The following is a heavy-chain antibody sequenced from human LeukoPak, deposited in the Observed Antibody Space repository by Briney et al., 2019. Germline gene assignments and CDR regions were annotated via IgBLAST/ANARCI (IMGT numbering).Heavy chain of an antibody. CDR3: ASALSASGYYY. CDR1: GGSFSGYY. CDR2: INHSGST. J-gene: IGHJ4*02. Sequence: SSETLSLTCAVYGGSFSGYYWSWIRQPPGKGLEWIGEINHSGSTNYNSSLKSRVTISVDTSKNQFSLKVSSVTAADTAVYYCASALSASGYYYWGQGTLVTVSS. D-gene: IGHD3-22*01. V-gene: IGHV4-34*01.